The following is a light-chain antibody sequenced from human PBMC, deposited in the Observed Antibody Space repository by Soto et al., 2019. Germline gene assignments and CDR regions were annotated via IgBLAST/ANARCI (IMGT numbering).Light chain of an antibody. CDR3: LQYNNWPPWP. J-gene: IGKJ1*01. CDR2: GAS. V-gene: IGKV3-15*01. Sequence: EIVMTQSPATLSVSPGERATLSCRASQSVSSNLAWYQQKPGQAPRLLIYGASTRATGIPARFSGSGSGTEFTLTISSLQSEDFAVYYCLQYNNWPPWPFGQGTKLEIK. CDR1: QSVSSN.